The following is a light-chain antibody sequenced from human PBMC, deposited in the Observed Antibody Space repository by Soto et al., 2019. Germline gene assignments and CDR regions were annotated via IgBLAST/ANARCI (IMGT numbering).Light chain of an antibody. CDR1: QGISNY. CDR2: AAS. CDR3: QEYKNAPLT. Sequence: DIQMTQSPSSLSASVGDRVTLTCRASQGISNYLAWYQQRPGKVPKLLIYAASTLQSGVPSRFSGSGSGADFTLTISSLQTEDVATYYCQEYKNAPLTFGGGTKVEIK. J-gene: IGKJ4*01. V-gene: IGKV1-27*01.